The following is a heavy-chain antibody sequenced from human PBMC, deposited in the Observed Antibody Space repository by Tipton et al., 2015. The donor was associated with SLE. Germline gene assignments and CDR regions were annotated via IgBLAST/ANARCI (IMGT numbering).Heavy chain of an antibody. V-gene: IGHV3-23*01. CDR3: AKGHSSNDYYHGMDV. CDR2: ISGNDYST. Sequence: SLRLSCAASGFTFSSYALNWVRQAPGKGLEWVSVISGNDYSTYYADSLKGRFTISRDNSQNTLYLQMNSLRAEDTAVYYCAKGHSSNDYYHGMDVWGQGTPVTVSS. D-gene: IGHD3-22*01. J-gene: IGHJ6*02. CDR1: GFTFSSYA.